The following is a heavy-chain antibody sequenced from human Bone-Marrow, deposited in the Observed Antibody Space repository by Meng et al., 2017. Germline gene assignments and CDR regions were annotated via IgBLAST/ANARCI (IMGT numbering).Heavy chain of an antibody. CDR1: GYSFTSYW. J-gene: IGHJ4*02. D-gene: IGHD3-22*01. Sequence: GGSLRLSCKGSGYSFTSYWIGWVRQMPGKGLEWIGIIYPGDSDTRYSPSFQGQVTISANKSISTAYLQWSSLKASDTAMYYCARGRTYYYDSSGYYSYPDFDYWGQGTLVTVSS. CDR3: ARGRTYYYDSSGYYSYPDFDY. V-gene: IGHV5-51*01. CDR2: IYPGDSDT.